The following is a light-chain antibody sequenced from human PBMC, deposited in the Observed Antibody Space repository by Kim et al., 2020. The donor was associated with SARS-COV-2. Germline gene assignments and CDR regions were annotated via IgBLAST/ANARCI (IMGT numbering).Light chain of an antibody. Sequence: QPVLTQPSSLSASPGASASLTCTLRSGIDVDTYRIYWYQQKPGSPPQYLLRYKSDSDKQQGSGVPSRFSGSKDASANAGILLISGLQSEDEADYYCMIWHSSAVVFGGGTKLTVL. CDR2: YKSDSDK. J-gene: IGLJ2*01. CDR1: SGIDVDTYR. V-gene: IGLV5-45*03. CDR3: MIWHSSAVV.